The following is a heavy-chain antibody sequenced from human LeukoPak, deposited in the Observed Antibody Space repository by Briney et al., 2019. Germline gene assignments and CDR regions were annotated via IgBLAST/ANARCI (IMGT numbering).Heavy chain of an antibody. CDR2: LYTSGST. CDR3: AREVTMVRGVSNCYYYYMDV. CDR1: GDSISSYY. J-gene: IGHJ6*03. Sequence: SETLSLTCTVSGDSISSYYWSWIRQPAGKGLEWIGRLYTSGSTTYSPSLKSRVTMSVDTSKNQFSLKLSSVTAADTAVYYCAREVTMVRGVSNCYYYYMDVWGKGTTVTVSS. V-gene: IGHV4-4*07. D-gene: IGHD3-10*01.